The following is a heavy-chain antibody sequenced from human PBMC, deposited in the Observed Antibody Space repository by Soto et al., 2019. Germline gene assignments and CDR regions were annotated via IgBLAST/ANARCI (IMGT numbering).Heavy chain of an antibody. V-gene: IGHV3-30*03. Sequence: GGSLRLSCVASEFTFSNYAMHWVRQAPGKGLQWLAVISYDGNNKYYADSVEGRFTISRDNSKNTVYLQMNSLRLEDTAVYYWAGGPSYSDPYFNYGGKETRVTVS. D-gene: IGHD4-17*01. CDR1: EFTFSNYA. CDR2: ISYDGNNK. CDR3: AGGPSYSDPYFNY. J-gene: IGHJ4*02.